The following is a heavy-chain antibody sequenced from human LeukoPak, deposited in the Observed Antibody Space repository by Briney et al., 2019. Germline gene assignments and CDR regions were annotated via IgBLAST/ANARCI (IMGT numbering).Heavy chain of an antibody. D-gene: IGHD3-22*01. V-gene: IGHV1-8*02. CDR2: MNPTSGNT. CDR1: GYTFTDYY. J-gene: IGHJ4*02. Sequence: ASVKVSCKASGYTFTDYYMHWVRQATGQGLEWMGWMNPTSGNTGYAQKFQGRVTMTRNISISTAYMELSSLRSEDTAVYYCARADYDSSGSTRKQIDYWGQGTLVTVSS. CDR3: ARADYDSSGSTRKQIDY.